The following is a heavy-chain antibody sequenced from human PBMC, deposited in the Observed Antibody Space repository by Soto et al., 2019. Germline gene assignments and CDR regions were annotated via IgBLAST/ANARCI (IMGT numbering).Heavy chain of an antibody. CDR3: ASIWFGDFDY. D-gene: IGHD3-10*01. V-gene: IGHV4-30-4*01. J-gene: IGHJ4*01. CDR2: FHSSGAT. Sequence: PSETLSLTCTVSGGSISSADYYWSWIRQPPGKGLEWIGYFHSSGATYKDPSLKSRVTISVDTSKNQISLKLDSATAADTAVYYCASIWFGDFDYWGHGTLVT. CDR1: GGSISSADYY.